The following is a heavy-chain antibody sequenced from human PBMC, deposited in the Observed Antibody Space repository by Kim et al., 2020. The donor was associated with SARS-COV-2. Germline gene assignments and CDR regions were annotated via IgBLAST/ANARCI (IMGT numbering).Heavy chain of an antibody. D-gene: IGHD6-13*01. CDR1: GFTFSSYG. V-gene: IGHV3-30*18. Sequence: GGSLRLSCAASGFTFSSYGMHWVRQAPGKGLEWVAVISYDGSNKYYADSVKGRFTISRDNSKNTLYLQMNSLRAEDTAVYYCAKGRLPYSSSWTLHFDYWGQGTLVTVSS. J-gene: IGHJ4*02. CDR2: ISYDGSNK. CDR3: AKGRLPYSSSWTLHFDY.